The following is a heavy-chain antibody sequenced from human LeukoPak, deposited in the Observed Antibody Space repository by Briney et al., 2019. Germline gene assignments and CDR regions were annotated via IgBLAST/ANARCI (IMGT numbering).Heavy chain of an antibody. CDR2: INHSGST. J-gene: IGHJ1*01. CDR1: GGSFSGYY. CDR3: ARGRMGRSGWYPPAECFQH. D-gene: IGHD6-19*01. V-gene: IGHV4-34*01. Sequence: PSEALSLTCAVYGGSFSGYYWSWIRQPPGKGLEWIGEINHSGSTNYNPSLKSRVTISVDTSKNQFSLKLSSVTAADTAVYYCARGRMGRSGWYPPAECFQHWGQGTLVTVSS.